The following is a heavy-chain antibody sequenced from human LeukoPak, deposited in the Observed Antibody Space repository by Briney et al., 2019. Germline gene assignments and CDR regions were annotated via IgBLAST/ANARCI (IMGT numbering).Heavy chain of an antibody. Sequence: GGSLRLSCAASGFTFGSYAMSWVRQAPGKGPEWVSTFSRSATDTYYADSVKGRFTIFRDNSKNTLYLQMNSLRAEDTAVYYCAKGSLGSRYYFDYWGQGTLVTVSS. J-gene: IGHJ4*02. CDR2: FSRSATDT. D-gene: IGHD6-13*01. CDR1: GFTFGSYA. V-gene: IGHV3-23*01. CDR3: AKGSLGSRYYFDY.